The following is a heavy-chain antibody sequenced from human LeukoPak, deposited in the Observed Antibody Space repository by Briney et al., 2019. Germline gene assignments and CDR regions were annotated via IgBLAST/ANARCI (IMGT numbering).Heavy chain of an antibody. J-gene: IGHJ4*02. CDR1: GLTFSSYV. Sequence: GGSRRLSCAASGLTFSSYVMSWVRQAPGKGLEWVSSISGSGGSTYYADSVKGRFTISRDNSKNTLYLQMNSLRAEDTAVYFCANPPYGDPTGGIFVYWGQGTLVTVSS. CDR2: ISGSGGST. V-gene: IGHV3-23*01. D-gene: IGHD4-17*01. CDR3: ANPPYGDPTGGIFVY.